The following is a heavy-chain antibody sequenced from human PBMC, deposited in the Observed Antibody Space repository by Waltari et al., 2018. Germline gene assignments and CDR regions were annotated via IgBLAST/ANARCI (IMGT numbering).Heavy chain of an antibody. CDR2: ISYDGSNK. D-gene: IGHD3-10*01. J-gene: IGHJ4*02. Sequence: QVQLVESGGGVVQPGRSLRLSCAASGFTFSSYGMHWVRPAPGKGLEWVAVISYDGSNKYYADSVKGRFTISRDNSKNTLYLQMNSLRAEDTAVYYCAKDNIRMVRVNPDYWGQGTLVTVSS. CDR3: AKDNIRMVRVNPDY. V-gene: IGHV3-30*18. CDR1: GFTFSSYG.